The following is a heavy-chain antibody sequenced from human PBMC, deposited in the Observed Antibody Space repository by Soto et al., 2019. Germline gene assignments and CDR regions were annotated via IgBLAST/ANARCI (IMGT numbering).Heavy chain of an antibody. V-gene: IGHV3-23*01. J-gene: IGHJ4*02. CDR2: ISGNGGST. D-gene: IGHD2-2*01. Sequence: EVQLLDSGGGLVQPGGSLRLSCAASGFTFSNYAMSWVRQAPGKGLEWVSTISGNGGSTYYADSVKGRFTISRDNSKNMLFLQLNSLTDDDSAVYYCAKRPASILTFDYWGQGTPVTVCS. CDR1: GFTFSNYA. CDR3: AKRPASILTFDY.